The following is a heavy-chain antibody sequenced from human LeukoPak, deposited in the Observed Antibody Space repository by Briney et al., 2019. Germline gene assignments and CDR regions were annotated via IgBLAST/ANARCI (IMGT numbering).Heavy chain of an antibody. CDR2: IYYSGTT. V-gene: IGHV4-31*03. J-gene: IGHJ4*02. D-gene: IGHD2-8*02. CDR1: GGSVSSGGHY. CDR3: ARDPPGTGGYTT. Sequence: PSETLSLTCTVSGGSVSSGGHYWNWIRHHPGKGLEWIGHIYYSGTTSYNPSLKSRLTISVDTSKNQFSLKLTSVTAADTAIYYCARDPPGTGGYTTWGRGTLVTVSS.